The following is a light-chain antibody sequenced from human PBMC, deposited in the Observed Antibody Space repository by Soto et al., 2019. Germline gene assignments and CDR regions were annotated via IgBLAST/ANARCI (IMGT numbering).Light chain of an antibody. Sequence: QSALTQPASVSGSPGQSLTISCTGTNSDIGSYKYVSWYQQRPGKAPQLLIYDVSIRPSGVSHRFSGSKSGNTASLTISALQPEDEADYYCASYTNTTTLVFGGGTKLTVL. CDR3: ASYTNTTTLV. CDR2: DVS. J-gene: IGLJ2*01. CDR1: NSDIGSYKY. V-gene: IGLV2-14*03.